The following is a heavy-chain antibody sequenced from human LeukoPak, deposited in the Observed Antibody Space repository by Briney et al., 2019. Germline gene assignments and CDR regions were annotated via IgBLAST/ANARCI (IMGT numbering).Heavy chain of an antibody. Sequence: SETLSLTCTVSGGSISSGDYYWSWIRQPPGKGLEWIGYIYYSGSTYYNPSLKSRVTISVDTSKNQFSLKLSSVTAADTAVYYCASTSNSSSWFDPWGQGTLVTVSS. D-gene: IGHD6-6*01. CDR1: GGSISSGDYY. J-gene: IGHJ5*02. CDR3: ASTSNSSSWFDP. CDR2: IYYSGST. V-gene: IGHV4-30-4*01.